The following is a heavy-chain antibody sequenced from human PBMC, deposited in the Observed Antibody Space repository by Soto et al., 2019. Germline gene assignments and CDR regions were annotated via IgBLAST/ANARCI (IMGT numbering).Heavy chain of an antibody. J-gene: IGHJ5*02. CDR1: GGSISSGGYY. CDR3: ARDHDSSGYRAFDP. D-gene: IGHD3-22*01. V-gene: IGHV4-31*03. Sequence: SETLSLTCTVSGGSISSGGYYWSWIRQHPGKGLEWIGYIYYSGSTYYNPSLKSRVTISVDTSKNQFSLKLSSVTAADTAVYYCARDHDSSGYRAFDPWGQGTLVTVSS. CDR2: IYYSGST.